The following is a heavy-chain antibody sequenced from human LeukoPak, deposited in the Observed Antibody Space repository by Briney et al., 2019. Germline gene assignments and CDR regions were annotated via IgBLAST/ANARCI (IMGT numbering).Heavy chain of an antibody. CDR1: GDSISSGDHY. D-gene: IGHD2/OR15-2a*01. CDR2: IRYGGST. CDR3: ARAAAVTNSWYYFDY. J-gene: IGHJ4*02. V-gene: IGHV4-30-4*01. Sequence: KPSQTLSLTCTVSGDSISSGDHYWTWIRQPPGKGLEWLGYIRYGGSTYYNPSLKSRVIISVDMSNNQFSLSLNSLSAADSAVYYCARAAAVTNSWYYFDYWGQGTLVTVSS.